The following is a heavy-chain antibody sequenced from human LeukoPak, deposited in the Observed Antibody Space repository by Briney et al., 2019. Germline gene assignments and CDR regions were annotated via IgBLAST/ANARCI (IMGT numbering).Heavy chain of an antibody. J-gene: IGHJ3*02. CDR1: GFTFSSYA. CDR2: ISYDGSNK. V-gene: IGHV3-30-3*01. Sequence: GGSLRLSCAASGFTFSSYAMHWVRQAPGKGLEWVAVISYDGSNKYYADSVKGRFTISRDNSKNTLYLQMNSLRAEDTAVYYCARSPLHSRKAAAGLDAFDIWGQGTLVTVSS. D-gene: IGHD6-13*01. CDR3: ARSPLHSRKAAAGLDAFDI.